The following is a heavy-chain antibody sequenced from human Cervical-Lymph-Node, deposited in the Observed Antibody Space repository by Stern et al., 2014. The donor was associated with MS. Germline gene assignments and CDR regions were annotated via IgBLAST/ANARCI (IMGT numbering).Heavy chain of an antibody. CDR3: ARDTSSPERSDW. D-gene: IGHD1-1*01. Sequence: EVQLAESGGGVIPPGGSRGLASTASGFTVSGAYMTWVRPAPGKGLDWVPLITNVGSTFYTASVKGRFTISRDDSKNTVYLHMTSLRAEDTAMYYCARDTSSPERSDWWGQGTLVTVSS. CDR2: ITNVGST. CDR1: GFTVSGAY. J-gene: IGHJ4*02. V-gene: IGHV3-53*01.